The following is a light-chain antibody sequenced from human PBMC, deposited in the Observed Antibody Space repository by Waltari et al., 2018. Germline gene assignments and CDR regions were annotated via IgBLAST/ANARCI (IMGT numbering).Light chain of an antibody. CDR3: QTWDTDIVV. CDR2: VNRDGEH. V-gene: IGLV4-69*01. J-gene: IGLJ2*01. CDR1: RGHSRYA. Sequence: QLVVTQSPSASASLGASVKLTCTLSRGHSRYAIAWHTHQPEKGLRCLRRVNRDGEHTKGDGIPDLFSASSSGAERYLTIYILQSEDEADYYCQTWDTDIVVFGGGTKVTVL.